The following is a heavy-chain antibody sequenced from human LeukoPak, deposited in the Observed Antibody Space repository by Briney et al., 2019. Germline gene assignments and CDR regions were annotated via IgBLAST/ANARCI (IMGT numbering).Heavy chain of an antibody. D-gene: IGHD4-11*01. CDR3: ATRLNPDYSKNNWFDP. J-gene: IGHJ5*02. V-gene: IGHV1-69*02. CDR2: IIPILGIA. Sequence: ASVKVSCKASGGTFSSYTISWVRQAPGQGLEWMGRIIPILGIANYAQKFQGRVTITADKSTSTAYMELSSLRSEDTAVYYCATRLNPDYSKNNWFDPWGQGTLVTVSS. CDR1: GGTFSSYT.